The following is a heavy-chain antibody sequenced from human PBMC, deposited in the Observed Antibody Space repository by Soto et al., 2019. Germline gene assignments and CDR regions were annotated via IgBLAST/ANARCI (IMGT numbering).Heavy chain of an antibody. CDR1: GYTFTSYG. V-gene: IGHV1-18*04. Sequence: ASVKVSCKASGYTFTSYGISWVRQAPGQGLEWMGWISAYNGNTNYAQKLQGRVTMTTDTSTSTAYMELRSLRSDDTAVYYCARDWAVAGRLRFDYWGQGTLVNVSS. J-gene: IGHJ4*02. CDR3: ARDWAVAGRLRFDY. D-gene: IGHD6-19*01. CDR2: ISAYNGNT.